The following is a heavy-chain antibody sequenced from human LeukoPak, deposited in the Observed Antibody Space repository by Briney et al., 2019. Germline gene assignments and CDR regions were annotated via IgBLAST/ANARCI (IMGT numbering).Heavy chain of an antibody. D-gene: IGHD3-16*02. V-gene: IGHV4-38-2*02. J-gene: IGHJ4*02. CDR3: ARGRASGYDYVWGSYRLVRFDY. CDR1: GYSISSGYY. CDR2: INHSGST. Sequence: PSETLSLTCTVSGYSISSGYYWGWIRQPPGKGLEWIGEINHSGSTNYNPSLKSRVTISVDTSKNQFSLKLSSVTAADTAVYYCARGRASGYDYVWGSYRLVRFDYWGQGTLVTVSS.